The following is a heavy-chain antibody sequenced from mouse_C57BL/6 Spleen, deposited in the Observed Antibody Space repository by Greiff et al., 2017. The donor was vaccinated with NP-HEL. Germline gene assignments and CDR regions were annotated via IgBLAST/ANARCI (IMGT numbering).Heavy chain of an antibody. CDR1: GYTFTSYW. CDR3: ARDGQLDY. V-gene: IGHV1-50*01. J-gene: IGHJ2*01. Sequence: QVQLQQPGAELVKPGASVKLSCKASGYTFTSYWMQWVKQRPGQGLEWIGEIDPSDSYTNYNQKFKGKATLTVDTSSSTAYMQLSSLTSEDSAVYYCARDGQLDYWGQGTTLTVSS. CDR2: IDPSDSYT. D-gene: IGHD6-1*01.